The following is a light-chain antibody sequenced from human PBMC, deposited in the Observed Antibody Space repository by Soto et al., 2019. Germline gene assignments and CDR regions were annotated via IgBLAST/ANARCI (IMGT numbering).Light chain of an antibody. CDR1: NSIIGSNS. J-gene: IGLJ2*01. V-gene: IGLV1-51*01. Sequence: SVLTQPPSVSAAPGQKVTISCSGSNSIIGSNSVSWYQQLPGTAPKLLIYDNDKRPSEIPDRFSGSRSGTSATLGIAGLQTGDEADYYCGTWDSSLDAGVFGGGTKLTVL. CDR2: DND. CDR3: GTWDSSLDAGV.